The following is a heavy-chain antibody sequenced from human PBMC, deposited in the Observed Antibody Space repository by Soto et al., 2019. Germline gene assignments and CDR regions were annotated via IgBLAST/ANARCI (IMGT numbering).Heavy chain of an antibody. CDR1: GYTSTAYF. CDR2: VNPGSGGT. V-gene: IGHV1-2*02. Sequence: ASVKVSCKASGYTSTAYFIHWVRQVPGQGLEWMGWVNPGSGGTNSAQKLQGRVTMTRDTSISTAYMELSSLTSDDTAVYYCARGVSSSWFDPWGQGTLVTVSS. D-gene: IGHD6-6*01. J-gene: IGHJ5*02. CDR3: ARGVSSSWFDP.